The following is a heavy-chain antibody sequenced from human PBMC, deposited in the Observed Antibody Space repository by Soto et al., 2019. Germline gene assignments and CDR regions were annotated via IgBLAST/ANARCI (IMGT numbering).Heavy chain of an antibody. Sequence: SVKVSCKSCGYTFTDFYIHWVRQVPGQGLEWVGWINPKYGGINYAQKFQGRVTMIRDTSVNTSYIDLNWLNFDDSALYYCVRGRSVLYLDLWGRGTQVTVSS. J-gene: IGHJ1*01. CDR1: GYTFTDFY. CDR3: VRGRSVLYLDL. V-gene: IGHV1-2*02. D-gene: IGHD1-20*01. CDR2: INPKYGGI.